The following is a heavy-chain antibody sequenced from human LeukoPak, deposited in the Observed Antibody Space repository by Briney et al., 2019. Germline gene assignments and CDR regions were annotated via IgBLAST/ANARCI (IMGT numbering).Heavy chain of an antibody. J-gene: IGHJ4*02. CDR3: ARGAHKRDDYGGFFDY. CDR2: IRYDGSNK. D-gene: IGHD4-23*01. V-gene: IGHV3-30*02. CDR1: GFTFSSYG. Sequence: GGSLRLSCAASGFTFSSYGMHWVRQAPGKGLEWVAFIRYDGSNKYYADSVKGRFTISRDNSKNTLYLQMNSLRAEDTAVYYCARGAHKRDDYGGFFDYWGQKTLVTVSS.